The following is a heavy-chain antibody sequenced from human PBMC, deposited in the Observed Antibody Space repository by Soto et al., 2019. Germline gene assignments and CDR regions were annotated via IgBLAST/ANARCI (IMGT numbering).Heavy chain of an antibody. J-gene: IGHJ6*03. CDR2: IHYSGST. V-gene: IGHV4-59*01. Sequence: SETLSLTCTVSGGSISSYYWSWIRQPPGKGLEWIGYIHYSGSTNYNPSLKSRVTISVDTSKNQFSLKLSSVTAADTAVYYCARGGGGWSSDYYYMDVWGKGTTVTVSS. CDR1: GGSISSYY. CDR3: ARGGGGWSSDYYYMDV. D-gene: IGHD6-19*01.